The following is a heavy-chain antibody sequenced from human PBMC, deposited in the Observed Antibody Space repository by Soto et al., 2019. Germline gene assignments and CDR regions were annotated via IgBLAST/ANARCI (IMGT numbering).Heavy chain of an antibody. V-gene: IGHV3-33*01. J-gene: IGHJ4*02. D-gene: IGHD6-13*01. CDR3: ARAGHQLALFDY. CDR2: IWYDGSNK. CDR1: GFTFSSYG. Sequence: PGGSLRLSCAASGFTFSSYGMHWVRQAPGKGLEWVAVIWYDGSNKYYADSVKGRFTISRDNSKNTLYLQMNSLRAEDTAVYYCARAGHQLALFDYWGQGTLVTVSS.